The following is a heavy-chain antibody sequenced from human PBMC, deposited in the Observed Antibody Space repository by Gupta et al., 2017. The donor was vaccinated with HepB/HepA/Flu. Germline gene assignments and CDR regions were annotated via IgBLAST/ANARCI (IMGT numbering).Heavy chain of an antibody. Sequence: QVQLVESGGGGVQPGRSLRLSCAASGFTFSSYGMHWGRQAPGKGLEWVAVISYDGSNQYYADSVKGRFTISRDNSKNALYLQMNSLRAEDTAVYYCAKHLGSGSYYGMDVWGQGTTVAVSS. CDR2: ISYDGSNQ. CDR3: AKHLGSGSYYGMDV. V-gene: IGHV3-30*18. D-gene: IGHD3-10*01. J-gene: IGHJ6*02. CDR1: GFTFSSYG.